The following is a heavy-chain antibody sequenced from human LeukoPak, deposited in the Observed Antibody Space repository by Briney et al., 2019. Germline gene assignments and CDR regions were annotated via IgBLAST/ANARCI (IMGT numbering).Heavy chain of an antibody. V-gene: IGHV1-2*02. CDR1: GYTFTGYY. Sequence: ASVKVSCKASGYTFTGYYMHWGRQAPGQGLEWMGWINPNSGDTNYAQKFQGRVTMTWDTSISTAYMELSRLRSDDTAVYYCARVDSSGYYFDYWGQGTLVTVSS. CDR2: INPNSGDT. D-gene: IGHD3-22*01. J-gene: IGHJ4*02. CDR3: ARVDSSGYYFDY.